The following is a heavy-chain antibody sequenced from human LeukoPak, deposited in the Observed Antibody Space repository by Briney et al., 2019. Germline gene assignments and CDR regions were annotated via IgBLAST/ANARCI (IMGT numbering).Heavy chain of an antibody. Sequence: GGSLRLSCAASGFTFSSYGMHWVRQAPGKGLEWVAFIRYDGSNKYYADSVKGRFTISRDNAKNTLYLQMNSLRAEDTAVYYCATTATHSDYFDYWGQGTLVTVSS. CDR1: GFTFSSYG. CDR2: IRYDGSNK. CDR3: ATTATHSDYFDY. J-gene: IGHJ4*02. V-gene: IGHV3-30*02. D-gene: IGHD1-26*01.